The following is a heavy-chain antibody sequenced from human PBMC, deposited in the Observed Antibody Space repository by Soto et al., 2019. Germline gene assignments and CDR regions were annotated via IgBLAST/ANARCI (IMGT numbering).Heavy chain of an antibody. CDR3: ARSTPYGSGSYYSDY. Sequence: ASVKVSCKASGYTFTGYYMHWVRQAPGQGLEWMGWINPNSGGTNYAQKFQGRVTITRDTSASTAYMELSSLRSEDTAVYYCARSTPYGSGSYYSDYWGQGTLVTVSS. J-gene: IGHJ4*02. CDR1: GYTFTGYY. D-gene: IGHD3-10*01. CDR2: INPNSGGT. V-gene: IGHV1-2*02.